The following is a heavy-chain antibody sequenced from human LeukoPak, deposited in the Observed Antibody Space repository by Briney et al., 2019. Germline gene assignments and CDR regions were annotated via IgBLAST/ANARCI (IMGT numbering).Heavy chain of an antibody. J-gene: IGHJ6*02. V-gene: IGHV3-66*01. CDR3: ARAEGYYYYGMDV. CDR1: GFTVSSNY. CDR2: IYSGGSA. Sequence: PGGSLRLSCAASGFTVSSNYMSWVRQAPGKGLEWVSVIYSGGSAYCADSVKGRFTISRDNSKNTLYLQMNSLRAEDTAVYYCARAEGYYYYGMDVWGQGTAVTVSS.